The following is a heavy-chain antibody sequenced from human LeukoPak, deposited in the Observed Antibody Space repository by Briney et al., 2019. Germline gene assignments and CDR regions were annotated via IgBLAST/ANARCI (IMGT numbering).Heavy chain of an antibody. CDR3: ARVSGYYGSGSYYNEHWFDP. V-gene: IGHV1-18*01. Sequence: ASVKVSCKASGGTFSSYAISWVRQAPGQGLEWMGWISAYNGNTNYAQKLQGRVTMTTDTSTSTAYMELRSLRSDDTAVYYCARVSGYYGSGSYYNEHWFDPWGQGTLVTVSS. CDR1: GGTFSSYA. CDR2: ISAYNGNT. J-gene: IGHJ5*02. D-gene: IGHD3-10*01.